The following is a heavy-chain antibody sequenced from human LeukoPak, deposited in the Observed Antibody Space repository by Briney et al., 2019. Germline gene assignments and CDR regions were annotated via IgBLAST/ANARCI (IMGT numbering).Heavy chain of an antibody. CDR3: ARTAIGYSDYSGYYFDY. D-gene: IGHD2-15*01. J-gene: IGHJ4*02. CDR1: GFTFSNYW. Sequence: PGGSLRLSCAATGFTFSNYWMHWVRHAPGKGVVWVSRINSEGLSASYADSVKGRFTISRDNAQNSLYLQMNGLRAEDTAVYYCARTAIGYSDYSGYYFDYWGQGSLATVSS. V-gene: IGHV3-74*01. CDR2: INSEGLSA.